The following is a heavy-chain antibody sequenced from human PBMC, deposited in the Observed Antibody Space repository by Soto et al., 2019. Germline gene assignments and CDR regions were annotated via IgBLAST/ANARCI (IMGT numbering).Heavy chain of an antibody. CDR1: GGSISSGGYY. CDR2: IYYSGST. CDR3: ARGRRSGHVPFDY. Sequence: KTSETLSLTCTVSGGSISSGGYYWSWIRQHPGKGLEWIGYIYYSGSTYYNPSLKSRVTISVDTSKNQFSLKLSSVTAADTAVYYCARGRRSGHVPFDYWGQGTLVTVSS. D-gene: IGHD5-12*01. V-gene: IGHV4-31*03. J-gene: IGHJ4*02.